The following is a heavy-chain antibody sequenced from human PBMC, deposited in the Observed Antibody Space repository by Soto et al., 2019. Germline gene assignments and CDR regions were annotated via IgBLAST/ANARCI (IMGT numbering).Heavy chain of an antibody. CDR2: IYWDDDK. V-gene: IGHV2-5*02. J-gene: IGHJ4*02. CDR1: GFSLSTSGVG. Sequence: QITLKESGPTLVKPTQTLTLTCTFSGFSLSTSGVGVGWIRQPPGKALEWLALIYWDDDKRFSPSLKSRLTVTKDTSKKQVVLTMTNMDPVGTATYYCAHRPPGSSPWDYWGQGTLVTVSS. D-gene: IGHD1-26*01. CDR3: AHRPPGSSPWDY.